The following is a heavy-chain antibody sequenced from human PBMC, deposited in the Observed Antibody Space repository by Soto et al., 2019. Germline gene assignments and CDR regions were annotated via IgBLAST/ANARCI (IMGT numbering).Heavy chain of an antibody. J-gene: IGHJ4*02. CDR1: GDTITSFS. Sequence: QVQLQESGPGLVKPSETLSLTGTVSGDTITSFSWNWIRQSAGKGLEWIGRISTTGNTHYNPSLESRVTMSLDTSKNQFSLKLTSVTAADTAVYYCEGESGENWSYEAYWGQGTLVTVSS. D-gene: IGHD1-7*01. CDR2: ISTTGNT. V-gene: IGHV4-4*07. CDR3: EGESGENWSYEAY.